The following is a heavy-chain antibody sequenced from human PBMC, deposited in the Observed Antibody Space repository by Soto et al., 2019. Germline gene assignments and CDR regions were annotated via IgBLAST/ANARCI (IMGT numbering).Heavy chain of an antibody. D-gene: IGHD2-2*02. CDR1: GFSVSSYA. Sequence: GVTRKLTCAASGFSVSSYAMSWVRQAPGKGLEWVSAISGSGGSTYYADSVKGRFTISRGNSKNTLYLQMNSLRAEDTAVYYCAKDWGYCSSTSCYRTSQVFDYWGQGTLVTVSS. V-gene: IGHV3-23*01. CDR3: AKDWGYCSSTSCYRTSQVFDY. CDR2: ISGSGGST. J-gene: IGHJ4*02.